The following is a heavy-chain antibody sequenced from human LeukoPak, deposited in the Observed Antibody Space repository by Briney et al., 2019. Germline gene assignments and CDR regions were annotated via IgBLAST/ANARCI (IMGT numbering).Heavy chain of an antibody. Sequence: GPSVKVSCKASGYTFTGYYMHWVRQAPGQGLEWMGWINPNSGGTNYAQKFQGRVTMTRATSISTAYMELSRLRSDDTAVYYCASPLKDHDFWSGYYGYWGQGTLVTVSS. V-gene: IGHV1-2*02. CDR2: INPNSGGT. CDR1: GYTFTGYY. D-gene: IGHD3-3*01. J-gene: IGHJ4*02. CDR3: ASPLKDHDFWSGYYGY.